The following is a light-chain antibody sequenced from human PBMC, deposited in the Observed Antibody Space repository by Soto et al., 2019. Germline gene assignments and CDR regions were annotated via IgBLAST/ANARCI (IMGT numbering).Light chain of an antibody. CDR2: GAS. CDR3: QQYNGDSRT. CDR1: QSISTS. V-gene: IGKV1-5*03. Sequence: DIQMTHSPSTLSASVGDRITITCRASQSISTSLAWYQQKPGIAPKFLIYGASNLQSGIPSRFSGSGSGTEFSLTISSLQPDDFATYYCQQYNGDSRTFGQGTKVEVK. J-gene: IGKJ1*01.